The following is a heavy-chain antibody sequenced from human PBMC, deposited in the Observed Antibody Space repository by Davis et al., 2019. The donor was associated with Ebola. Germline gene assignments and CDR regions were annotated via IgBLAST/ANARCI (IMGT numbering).Heavy chain of an antibody. J-gene: IGHJ3*02. CDR1: GGSFSGYY. D-gene: IGHD2-15*01. CDR2: VYYSGST. CDR3: ARGLYSGAFDI. V-gene: IGHV4-59*01. Sequence: SETLSLTCAVYGGSFSGYYWSWIRQPPGKGLEWIGYVYYSGSTNYNPSLKSRVTISVDTSKNQFSLKLSSVTAADTAMYYCARGLYSGAFDIWGQGTMVTVSS.